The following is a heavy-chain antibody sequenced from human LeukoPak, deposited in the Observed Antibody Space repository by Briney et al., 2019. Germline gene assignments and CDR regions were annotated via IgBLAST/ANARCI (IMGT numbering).Heavy chain of an antibody. CDR3: TRDFGRSSYYFDF. J-gene: IGHJ4*02. CDR2: ISSSSSYI. CDR1: GFTFSSYT. Sequence: GGSLRVSCAASGFTFSSYTMNWVRQAPGKGLEWVSSISSSSSYIYYADSVKGRFTISRDNAKNSLYLQMNRLRVEDTAVYYCTRDFGRSSYYFDFWGQGTLVTVSS. D-gene: IGHD3-3*01. V-gene: IGHV3-21*01.